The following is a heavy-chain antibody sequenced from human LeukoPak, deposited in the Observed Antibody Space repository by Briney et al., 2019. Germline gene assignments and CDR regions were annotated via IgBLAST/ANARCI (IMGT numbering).Heavy chain of an antibody. Sequence: PGGSLRLSCAASGFTFSSYAMHWVRQAPGKGLPWVAVISYDGSNKYYADSVKGRFTISRDNSKNTLYLQMNSLRAEDSTVYYCARESSSWYFDYWGQGTLVTVSS. CDR3: ARESSSWYFDY. J-gene: IGHJ4*02. V-gene: IGHV3-30*04. D-gene: IGHD6-13*01. CDR1: GFTFSSYA. CDR2: ISYDGSNK.